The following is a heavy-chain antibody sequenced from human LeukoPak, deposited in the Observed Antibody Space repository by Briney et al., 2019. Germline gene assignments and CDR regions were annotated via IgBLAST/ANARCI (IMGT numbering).Heavy chain of an antibody. CDR2: ISDGST. CDR1: GFTFRSYA. V-gene: IGHV3-23*01. J-gene: IGHJ4*02. D-gene: IGHD2-15*01. CDR3: AKWGLDCSVAGCLYYFDY. Sequence: PGGSLRLSCAASGFTFRSYAMSWVRQAPGKGLEWVSGISDGSTYYADSIKGRFTISRDNSKNSLYLQMYNLRAEDTAVYYCAKWGLDCSVAGCLYYFDYWGQGTLVTVSS.